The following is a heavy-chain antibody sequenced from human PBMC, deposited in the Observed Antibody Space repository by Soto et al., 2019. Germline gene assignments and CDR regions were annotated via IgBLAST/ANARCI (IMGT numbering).Heavy chain of an antibody. Sequence: GASVKVSCKASGYTFTSYGISWVRQAPGQGLEWMGWISAYNGNTNYAQKLQGRVTMTTDTSTSTAYMELRSLRSDDTAVYYCARAPKLAAGENYYYYYYYMDVWGKGTTITVSS. CDR3: ARAPKLAAGENYYYYYYYMDV. J-gene: IGHJ6*03. CDR2: ISAYNGNT. V-gene: IGHV1-18*01. CDR1: GYTFTSYG. D-gene: IGHD6-13*01.